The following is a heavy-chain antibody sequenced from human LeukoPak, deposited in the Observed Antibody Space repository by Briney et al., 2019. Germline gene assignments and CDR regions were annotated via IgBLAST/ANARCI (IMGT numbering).Heavy chain of an antibody. CDR3: ARTSFLTRTVDY. D-gene: IGHD1-20*01. V-gene: IGHV4-59*08. Sequence: SETLSLICTVSGGSISSYYWSWIRQPPGKGLEWIGYIYYSGSTNYNPSLKSRVTISVDTSKNQFSLKLSSVTAADTAVYCCARTSFLTRTVDYWGQGTLVTVSS. CDR2: IYYSGST. CDR1: GGSISSYY. J-gene: IGHJ4*02.